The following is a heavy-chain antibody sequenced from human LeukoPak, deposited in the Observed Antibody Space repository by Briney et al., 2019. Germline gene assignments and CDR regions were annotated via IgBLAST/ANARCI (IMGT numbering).Heavy chain of an antibody. Sequence: PSETLSLTCTVSGGSISSYYWSWIRQPPGKGLEWIGYIYYGGSTNYNPSLKSRVTISVDTSKNQFSLKLSSVTAADTAVYYCARGSADRTAMVYWGQGTLVTVSS. D-gene: IGHD5-18*01. CDR2: IYYGGST. J-gene: IGHJ4*02. CDR1: GGSISSYY. V-gene: IGHV4-59*01. CDR3: ARGSADRTAMVY.